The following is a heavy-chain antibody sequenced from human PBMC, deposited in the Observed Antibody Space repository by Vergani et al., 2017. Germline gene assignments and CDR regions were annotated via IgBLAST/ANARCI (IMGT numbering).Heavy chain of an antibody. V-gene: IGHV3-21*01. D-gene: IGHD2-2*01. CDR1: GFTFSSYS. CDR3: ARDLLGYCSSTSCLGHYYYYVDV. Sequence: EVQLVESGGGLVKPGGSLRLSCVASGFTFSSYSMNWVRQAPGKGLEWVSSISSSSSYIYYADSVKGRFTISRDNAKNSLYLQMNSLRAEDTAVYYCARDLLGYCSSTSCLGHYYYYVDVWGKVTTVTVSS. CDR2: ISSSSSYI. J-gene: IGHJ6*03.